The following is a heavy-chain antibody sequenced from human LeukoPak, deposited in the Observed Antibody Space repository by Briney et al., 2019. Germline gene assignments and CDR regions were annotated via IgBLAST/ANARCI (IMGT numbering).Heavy chain of an antibody. V-gene: IGHV1-2*02. D-gene: IGHD2-8*01. CDR2: INPNSGGT. CDR3: ARVYCTNGVCFRAQADY. J-gene: IGHJ4*02. CDR1: GYTFTGYY. Sequence: ASVKVSCKASGYTFTGYYMHWVRQAPGQGLKWMGWINPNSGGTNYAQKFQGRVTMTRDTSISTAYMELSRLRSDDTAVYYCARVYCTNGVCFRAQADYWGQGTLVTVSS.